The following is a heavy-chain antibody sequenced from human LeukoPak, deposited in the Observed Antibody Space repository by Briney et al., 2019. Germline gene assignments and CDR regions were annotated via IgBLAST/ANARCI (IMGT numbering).Heavy chain of an antibody. D-gene: IGHD2-15*01. CDR1: GFTFSSYW. J-gene: IGHJ6*02. Sequence: PGGSLRLSCAASGFTFSSYWMNWARQAPGKGLEWVASINYNGNDNYYVDSVKGRFTISRDNAKNSLYLQRSNLRAEDTAVYYCARGGGWDVWGQGATATVSS. CDR3: ARGGGWDV. CDR2: INYNGNDN. V-gene: IGHV3-7*03.